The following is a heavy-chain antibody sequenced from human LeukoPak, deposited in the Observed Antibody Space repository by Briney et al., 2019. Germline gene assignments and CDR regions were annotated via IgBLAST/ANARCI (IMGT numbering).Heavy chain of an antibody. CDR3: AKSRGYSSAWDDAFDI. CDR1: GFTSNTYG. V-gene: IGHV3-30*02. CDR2: LWYDGSKQ. Sequence: GGSLRLSCATSGFTSNTYGMHWVRQAPGKGLEWVTFLWYDGSKQFYADSVKGRFTVSRDTSKNTLYLQMNSLRLDDTSIYYCAKSRGYSSAWDDAFDIWGQGTMVIVSS. D-gene: IGHD6-25*01. J-gene: IGHJ3*02.